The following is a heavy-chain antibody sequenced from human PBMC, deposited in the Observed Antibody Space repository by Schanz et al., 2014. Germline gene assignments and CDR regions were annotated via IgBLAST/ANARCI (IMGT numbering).Heavy chain of an antibody. Sequence: QVQLVQSGAEVKKPGASVKVSCKASGYIFINSGISWVRHAPGQGLEWMGWISVYNHNKEYDQKFQGRVTMTTDTSTSTAYMELRSLRSDDTAVYYCARDAADFYDILTEEDYWGQGTLXTVSS. CDR2: ISVYNHNK. J-gene: IGHJ4*02. CDR1: GYIFINSG. CDR3: ARDAADFYDILTEEDY. D-gene: IGHD3-9*01. V-gene: IGHV1-18*01.